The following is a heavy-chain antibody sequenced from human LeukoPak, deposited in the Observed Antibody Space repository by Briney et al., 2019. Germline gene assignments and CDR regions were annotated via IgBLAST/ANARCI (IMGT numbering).Heavy chain of an antibody. CDR3: ARDHPSISFIAAAGPHWFDP. Sequence: ASVKVSCKASGYTFTGYYMHWVRQAPGQGLEWMGWINPNSGGTNYAQKFQGRVTVTRDTSISTAYMELSRLRSDDTAVYYCARDHPSISFIAAAGPHWFDPWGQGTLVTVSS. CDR2: INPNSGGT. V-gene: IGHV1-2*02. D-gene: IGHD6-13*01. CDR1: GYTFTGYY. J-gene: IGHJ5*02.